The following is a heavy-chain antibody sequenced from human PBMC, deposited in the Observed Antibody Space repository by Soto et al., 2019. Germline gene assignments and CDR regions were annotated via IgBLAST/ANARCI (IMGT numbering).Heavy chain of an antibody. CDR1: GFTFSSYG. CDR3: ARDISRRGAFDI. D-gene: IGHD3-3*02. CDR2: IWYDGSNK. J-gene: IGHJ3*02. Sequence: GGSLRLSCAASGFTFSSYGMHWVRQAPGKGLEWVAVIWYDGSNKYYADSVKGRFTISRDNSKNTLYLQMNSLRAEDTAVYYCARDISRRGAFDIWGQGTMVTVSS. V-gene: IGHV3-33*08.